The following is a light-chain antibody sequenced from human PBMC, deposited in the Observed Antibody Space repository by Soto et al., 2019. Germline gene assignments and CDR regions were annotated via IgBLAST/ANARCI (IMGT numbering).Light chain of an antibody. CDR1: HSVSSS. CDR3: QHYTTWPWT. CDR2: GAS. V-gene: IGKV3-15*01. Sequence: EVVMTQSAATLSVSPGQRVTLSCRASHSVSSSLAWYQQKPGQAPRLLISGASTRAAGVPARFSGSGSGTDFTLTISSLQSEDFAVYYCQHYTTWPWTFGQGTKVEIK. J-gene: IGKJ1*01.